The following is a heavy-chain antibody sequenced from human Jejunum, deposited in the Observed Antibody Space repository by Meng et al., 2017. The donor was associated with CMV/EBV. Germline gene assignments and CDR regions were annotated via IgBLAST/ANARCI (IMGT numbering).Heavy chain of an antibody. V-gene: IGHV3-74*01. J-gene: IGHJ6*02. CDR1: GFTFSSYW. CDR3: ARRGIRGGGMDV. CDR2: INSDGSST. D-gene: IGHD1-26*01. Sequence: AGFTFSSYWMHWVRQAPGKGLVWVSRINSDGSSTSYADSVKGRFTISRDNAKNTLYLQMNSLRAEDTAVYYCARRGIRGGGMDVWGQGTTVTVSS.